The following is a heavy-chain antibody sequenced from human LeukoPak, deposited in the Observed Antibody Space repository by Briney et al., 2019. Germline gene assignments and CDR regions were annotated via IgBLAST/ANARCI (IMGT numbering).Heavy chain of an antibody. V-gene: IGHV1-46*01. D-gene: IGHD3-10*01. Sequence: ASVKVSCKASGYSFTSYYMHWVRQAPGQGLEWMGIINPSGGSTSYAQKFQGRVTMTRDTSTSTVYMELSSLRSEDTAVYYCARERYYYGSGSRNWFDPWGQGTLVTVSS. CDR3: ARERYYYGSGSRNWFDP. CDR1: GYSFTSYY. CDR2: INPSGGST. J-gene: IGHJ5*02.